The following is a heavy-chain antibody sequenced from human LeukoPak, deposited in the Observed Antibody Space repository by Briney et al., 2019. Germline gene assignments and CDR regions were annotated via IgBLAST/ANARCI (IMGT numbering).Heavy chain of an antibody. CDR1: GGTFSSYA. Sequence: ASVKVSCKASGGTFSSYAISWVRPAPGQGLERMGRIIPILGIANYAQKFQGRVTITADKSTSTAYMELSSLRSEDTAVYYCARDSNGSGSFHYYYYYGMDVWGQGTTVTVSS. CDR2: IIPILGIA. CDR3: ARDSNGSGSFHYYYYYGMDV. J-gene: IGHJ6*02. D-gene: IGHD3-10*01. V-gene: IGHV1-69*04.